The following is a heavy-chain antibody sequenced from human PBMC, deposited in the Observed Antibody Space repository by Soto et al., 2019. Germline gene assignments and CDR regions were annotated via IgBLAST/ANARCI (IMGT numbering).Heavy chain of an antibody. D-gene: IGHD3-3*01. CDR2: TNPDGGST. V-gene: IGHV1-46*01. Sequence: QVQLVQSGADVKKPGASVMLSCKASGYTFTSYYMHWVRQAPGQGLEWMGITNPDGGSTRYAQKFQGRFPMTRDTSTCTFYMELSSLRSEDTAVYYCAKAPRGGVIITTDSAHIDYGGQEPQVTVSS. CDR3: AKAPRGGVIITTDSAHIDY. J-gene: IGHJ4*02. CDR1: GYTFTSYY.